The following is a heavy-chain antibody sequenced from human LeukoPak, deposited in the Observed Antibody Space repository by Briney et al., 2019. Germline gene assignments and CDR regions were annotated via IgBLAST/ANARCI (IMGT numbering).Heavy chain of an antibody. CDR3: ARVPGDGSDY. V-gene: IGHV1-18*04. CDR2: ISAYNGNT. Sequence: GASVKVSCKASGYTFTGYYMHWVRQAPGQGLEWMGWISAYNGNTNYAQKLQGRVTMTTDTSTSTAYMELRSLRSDDTAVYYCARVPGDGSDYWGQGTLVTVSS. D-gene: IGHD1-26*01. J-gene: IGHJ4*02. CDR1: GYTFTGYY.